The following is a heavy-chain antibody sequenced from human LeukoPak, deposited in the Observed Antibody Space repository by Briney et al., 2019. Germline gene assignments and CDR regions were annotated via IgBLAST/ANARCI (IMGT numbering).Heavy chain of an antibody. V-gene: IGHV4-30-4*08. CDR2: IYYSGST. J-gene: IGHJ4*02. CDR1: GGSISSGDYY. CDR3: ARVPFSRTFDY. Sequence: SETLSLTCSVSGGSISSGDYYWSWIRQPPGKGLEWIGYIYYSGSTYYNPSLKSRVTISVDTSKNQFSLKLSSVTAADTAVYYCARVPFSRTFDYWGQGTLVTVSS. D-gene: IGHD6-6*01.